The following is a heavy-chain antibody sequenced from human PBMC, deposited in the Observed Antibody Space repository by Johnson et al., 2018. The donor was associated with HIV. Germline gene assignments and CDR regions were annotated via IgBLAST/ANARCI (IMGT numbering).Heavy chain of an antibody. D-gene: IGHD1-7*01. CDR3: ARNQGRRNYYDAFDI. V-gene: IGHV3-30*02. CDR2: IRYDGSNK. Sequence: QVHLVESGGGVVQPGGSLRLSCAASGFTFSSYGMHWVRQAPGKGLEWVAFIRYDGSNKYYADSVKGRFTISRDNSKNTLYLQMNSLRAEDTAVYYCARNQGRRNYYDAFDIWGQGTMVTVSS. J-gene: IGHJ3*02. CDR1: GFTFSSYG.